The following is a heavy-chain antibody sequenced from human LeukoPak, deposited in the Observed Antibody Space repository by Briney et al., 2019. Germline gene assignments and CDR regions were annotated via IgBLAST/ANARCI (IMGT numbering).Heavy chain of an antibody. D-gene: IGHD2-2*02. CDR2: INPNSGGT. Sequence: ASVKVSCKASGYTFTGYYMHWVRQAPGQGLEWMGWINPNSGGTNYAQKFQGRVTMTRDTSISTAYMELSRLRSDDTAVYYCARGRWTGYCSSTSCYSGLDPWGQGTLVTVSS. V-gene: IGHV1-2*02. CDR3: ARGRWTGYCSSTSCYSGLDP. J-gene: IGHJ5*02. CDR1: GYTFTGYY.